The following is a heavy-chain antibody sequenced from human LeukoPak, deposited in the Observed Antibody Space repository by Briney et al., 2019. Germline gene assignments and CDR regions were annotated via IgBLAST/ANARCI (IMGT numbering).Heavy chain of an antibody. V-gene: IGHV4-4*07. CDR2: IYTGGST. D-gene: IGHD1-1*01. CDR3: ATTPTGTTLGYFDY. CDR1: GGSISSYY. Sequence: SETLSLTCTVSGGSISSYYWSWIRQPAGKGLEWIGRIYTGGSTNYNPSLKSRVTISVDTSKNQFSLKLSSVTAADTAVYYCATTPTGTTLGYFDYWGQGTLVTVSS. J-gene: IGHJ4*02.